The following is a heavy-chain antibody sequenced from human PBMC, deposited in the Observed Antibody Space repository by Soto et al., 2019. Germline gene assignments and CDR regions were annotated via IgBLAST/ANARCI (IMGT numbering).Heavy chain of an antibody. CDR3: ARDTLYYYDSSAPSL. CDR2: IYYSGST. V-gene: IGHV4-61*01. D-gene: IGHD3-22*01. J-gene: IGHJ4*02. CDR1: GCSVSSGSYY. Sequence: SDTLSLTCTVSGCSVSSGSYYWSWIRQPPGKGLEWIGYIYYSGSTNYNPSLKSRVTISVDTSKNQFSLKLSSVTAADTAVYYCARDTLYYYDSSAPSLWGQGTLVTVS.